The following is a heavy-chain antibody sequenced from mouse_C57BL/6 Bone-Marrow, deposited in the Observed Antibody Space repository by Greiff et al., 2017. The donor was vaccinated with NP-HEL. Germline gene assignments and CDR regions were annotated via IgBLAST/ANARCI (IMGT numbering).Heavy chain of an antibody. V-gene: IGHV7-3*01. CDR2: IRNKANGYTT. CDR1: GFTFTDYY. J-gene: IGHJ4*01. Sequence: EVKLMESGGGLVQPGGPLSLSCAASGFTFTDYYMSWVRQPPGKALEWLGFIRNKANGYTTEYSASVKGRFTISRDNSQSILYLQMNALRAEDSATYYCARSPHAMDYWGQGTSVTVSS. CDR3: ARSPHAMDY.